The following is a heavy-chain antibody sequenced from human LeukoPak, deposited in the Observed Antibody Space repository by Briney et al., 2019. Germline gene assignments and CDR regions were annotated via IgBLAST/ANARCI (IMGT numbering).Heavy chain of an antibody. D-gene: IGHD4-17*01. V-gene: IGHV3-23*01. CDR1: GFSFSSYA. CDR3: AKGRDYGDTKDAFDI. J-gene: IGHJ3*02. CDR2: ISGSGGST. Sequence: PGGSLRFSCAASGFSFSSYAMSWVRQAPGKRLEWVSAISGSGGSTYYADSVKGRFTISRDNSKNTLYLQMNSLRAEDTAVYYCAKGRDYGDTKDAFDIWGQGTMVTVSS.